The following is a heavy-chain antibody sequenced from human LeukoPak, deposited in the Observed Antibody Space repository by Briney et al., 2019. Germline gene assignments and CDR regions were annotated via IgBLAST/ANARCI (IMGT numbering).Heavy chain of an antibody. Sequence: GGSLRLSCAASGFTVSSNYMSWVRQAPGKGLEWVSVTYSGGSTYYADSVKGRFTISRDNSKNTLYLQMNSLRAEDTAVYYCARVYKKPNYFDYWGQGTLVTVSS. V-gene: IGHV3-53*01. CDR1: GFTVSSNY. CDR3: ARVYKKPNYFDY. J-gene: IGHJ4*02. D-gene: IGHD5-24*01. CDR2: TYSGGST.